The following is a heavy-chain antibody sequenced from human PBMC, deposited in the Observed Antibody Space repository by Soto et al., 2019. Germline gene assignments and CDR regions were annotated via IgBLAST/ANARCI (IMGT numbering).Heavy chain of an antibody. CDR2: VENSGST. CDR1: GGSVSSESYY. J-gene: IGHJ5*02. D-gene: IGHD2-21*01. CDR3: ARGRGDSHWIDP. Sequence: SETLSLTCSVSGGSVSSESYYWSWIRQTPGKGLEWIGNVENSGSTKYNPSLKSRVTISVDTSKNQFSLKLSSVTGADTAVYYCARGRGDSHWIDPWGQGTLVTVSS. V-gene: IGHV4-61*01.